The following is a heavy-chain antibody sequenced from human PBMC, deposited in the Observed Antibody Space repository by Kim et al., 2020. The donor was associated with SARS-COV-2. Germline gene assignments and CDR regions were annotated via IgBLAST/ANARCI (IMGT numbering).Heavy chain of an antibody. CDR3: ARVFRVTFYSGMDV. CDR1: GFTFSSYW. D-gene: IGHD3-10*01. V-gene: IGHV3-74*01. Sequence: GGSLRLSCAASGFTFSSYWMHWVRQAPGKGLVWVSRINSDGSSTNYADSVKGRFTVSRDNAKDTLYLQMDRLRAEDSAVYYCARVFRVTFYSGMDVWGQGTTVTVSS. CDR2: INSDGSST. J-gene: IGHJ6*02.